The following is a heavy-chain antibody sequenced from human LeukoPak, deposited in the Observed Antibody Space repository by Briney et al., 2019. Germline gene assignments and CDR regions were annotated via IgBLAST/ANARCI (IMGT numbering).Heavy chain of an antibody. J-gene: IGHJ4*02. D-gene: IGHD3-16*01. V-gene: IGHV1-2*02. CDR3: VRENWYYDH. CDR2: IYPPTGGT. Sequence: ALVKVSCKTSGYTFTAYHMHWVRQAPGQGLEFVGWIYPPTGGTVLAGKFQGRVTMTSDTSIAAAYMELSGLTFDDTAVYYCVRENWYYDHWGQGTLVTVSS. CDR1: GYTFTAYH.